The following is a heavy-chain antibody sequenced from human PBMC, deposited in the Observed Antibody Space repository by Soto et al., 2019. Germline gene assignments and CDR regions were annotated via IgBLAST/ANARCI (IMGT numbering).Heavy chain of an antibody. J-gene: IGHJ5*02. CDR3: VKNYRSDGPGWFDP. D-gene: IGHD3-16*02. CDR1: GGSTGGSH. V-gene: IGHV4-4*07. Sequence: SEPLSVTCIVSGGSTGGSHWSWIRQSGEKGLEWIGRIYASGTTNYNPSFKSRVTMSVDTSRNQFSLNVKSVTAADTALYYCVKNYRSDGPGWFDPWRQGIQVT. CDR2: IYASGTT.